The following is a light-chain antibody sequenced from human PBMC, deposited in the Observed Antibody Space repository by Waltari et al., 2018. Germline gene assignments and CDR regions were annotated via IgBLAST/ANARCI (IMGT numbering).Light chain of an antibody. Sequence: ILLTQSPATLSLSPGERATLACRASQCVHLYLACYQQRPGQAPRLLIYDTSNRATDIPDRFSGSGSETDFSLTISSLEPEDFAVYYCQQRRNWPLTFGGGTKVEIK. CDR2: DTS. CDR1: QCVHLY. CDR3: QQRRNWPLT. V-gene: IGKV3-11*01. J-gene: IGKJ4*01.